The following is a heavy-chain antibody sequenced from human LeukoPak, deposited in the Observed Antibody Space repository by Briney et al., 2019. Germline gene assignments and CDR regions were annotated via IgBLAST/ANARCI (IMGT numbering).Heavy chain of an antibody. J-gene: IGHJ4*02. Sequence: SDTLSLTCTVSGGSISSNSFHWGWIRQPPGKGLEWIGSIYYSGTTYYNPSLKSRATISVDTSKNQFSLKLSSVTAADTAVYYCAREGSNFDYWGQGTLVTVSS. CDR1: GGSISSNSFH. V-gene: IGHV4-39*02. D-gene: IGHD1-26*01. CDR2: IYYSGTT. CDR3: AREGSNFDY.